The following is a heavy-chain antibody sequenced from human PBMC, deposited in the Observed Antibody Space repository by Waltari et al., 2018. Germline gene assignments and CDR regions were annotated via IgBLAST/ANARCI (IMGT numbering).Heavy chain of an antibody. CDR1: GGIFRAYV. D-gene: IGHD4-17*01. J-gene: IGHJ4*02. Sequence: QVRLEQSGPEVKKPGSSVKVSCKASGGIFRAYVFTWVRQAPGQGLQWMGGIIPSLNIPNYAQSLQGRVTITADTSTTTVSMDLSSLKSEDTAIYYCASGGLRQDYFVDWGQGTLVTVSS. CDR3: ASGGLRQDYFVD. V-gene: IGHV1-69*10. CDR2: IIPSLNIP.